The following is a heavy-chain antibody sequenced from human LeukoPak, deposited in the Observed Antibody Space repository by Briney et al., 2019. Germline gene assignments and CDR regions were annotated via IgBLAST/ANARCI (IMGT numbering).Heavy chain of an antibody. V-gene: IGHV3-64D*06. Sequence: GGSLRLSCSASGFTFSSYAMHWVRQAPGKGLEYVSAINSNGGSTYYADSVKGRFTISRDNSKNTLYLQMSSLRAEDTAVYYCVKEKGGITVTTKKALDYWGQGTLVTVSS. D-gene: IGHD4-17*01. CDR3: VKEKGGITVTTKKALDY. CDR1: GFTFSSYA. J-gene: IGHJ4*02. CDR2: INSNGGST.